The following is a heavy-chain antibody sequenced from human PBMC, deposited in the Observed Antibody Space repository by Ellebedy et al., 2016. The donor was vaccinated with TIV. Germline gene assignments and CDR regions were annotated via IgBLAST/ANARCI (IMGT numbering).Heavy chain of an antibody. Sequence: PGGSLRLSCAASGLTFSSYTMNWVRQAPGKELEWVSSISSSGTYIYYAESVRGRFTVSRDNAKNSMYLQLSSLKAEDTAVYYCARDASNRGDLDHWGQGTLVTVSS. CDR3: ARDASNRGDLDH. J-gene: IGHJ4*02. D-gene: IGHD3-16*01. CDR2: ISSSGTYI. CDR1: GLTFSSYT. V-gene: IGHV3-21*01.